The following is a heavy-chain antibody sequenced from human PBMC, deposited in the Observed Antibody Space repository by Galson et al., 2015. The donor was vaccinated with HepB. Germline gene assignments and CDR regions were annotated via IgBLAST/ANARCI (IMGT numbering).Heavy chain of an antibody. V-gene: IGHV1-8*01. J-gene: IGHJ4*02. D-gene: IGHD2-15*01. CDR1: GYTFTSYD. Sequence: SVKVSCKASGYTFTSYDINWVRQATGQGLEWMGWMNPNSGNTGYAQKFQGRVTMTRNTSISTAYMELSSLRSEDTAVYYCARRRGDCSGGNCYSTDYWGQGTLVTVSS. CDR2: MNPNSGNT. CDR3: ARRRGDCSGGNCYSTDY.